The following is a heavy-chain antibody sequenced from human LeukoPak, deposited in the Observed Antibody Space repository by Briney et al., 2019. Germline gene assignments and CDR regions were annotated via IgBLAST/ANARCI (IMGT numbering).Heavy chain of an antibody. Sequence: GASVKDSCKASGYTFTTYGISWVRQAPGQGLQWMGWISAYNDNTNHAQKLQGRVTMTTDTSTNTAYMELRSLRSDDTAVYFCARIERPFVVFMGSWFDPWGQGTLVTVSS. CDR2: ISAYNDNT. CDR3: ARIERPFVVFMGSWFDP. CDR1: GYTFTTYG. V-gene: IGHV1-18*01. J-gene: IGHJ5*02. D-gene: IGHD3-22*01.